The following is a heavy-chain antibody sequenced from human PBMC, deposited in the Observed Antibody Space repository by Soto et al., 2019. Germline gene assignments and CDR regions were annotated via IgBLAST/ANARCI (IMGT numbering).Heavy chain of an antibody. CDR2: IIPILGIA. Sequence: SVKVSCKASGGTFSSYTISWVRQAPGQGLEWMGRIIPILGIANYAQKFQGRVTITADKSTSTAYMELSSLRSEDTAVYYCVRDLTTVTESHDYYYYYMDVWGKGTTVTVS. D-gene: IGHD4-17*01. V-gene: IGHV1-69*04. CDR3: VRDLTTVTESHDYYYYYMDV. CDR1: GGTFSSYT. J-gene: IGHJ6*03.